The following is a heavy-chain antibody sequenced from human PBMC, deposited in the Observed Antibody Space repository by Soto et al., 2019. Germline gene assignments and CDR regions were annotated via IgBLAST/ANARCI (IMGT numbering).Heavy chain of an antibody. V-gene: IGHV4-59*01. CDR3: ARGSQDLALFGY. CDR1: GGSISSYY. J-gene: IGHJ4*02. D-gene: IGHD2-15*01. CDR2: IYYSGST. Sequence: SETLSLTCTLSGGSISSYYWSWIRQPPGKGLEWIGYIYYSGSTNYNPSLKSRVTISVDTSKNQFSLKLSSVTAADTAVYYCARGSQDLALFGYWGQGTLVNVSS.